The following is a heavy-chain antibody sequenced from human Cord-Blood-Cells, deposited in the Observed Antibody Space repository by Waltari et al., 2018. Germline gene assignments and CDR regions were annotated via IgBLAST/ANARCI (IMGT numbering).Heavy chain of an antibody. Sequence: QVQLVQSAAEVKKPGASVKVPCKVSAYTLTALSMHWLRPAPGKGLEWMGGFDPEDGETIYAQKFQGRVTMTEDTSTDTAYMELSSLRSEDTAVYYCAGTGYGSGSYPFDYWGQGTLVTVSS. CDR2: FDPEDGET. J-gene: IGHJ4*02. D-gene: IGHD3-10*01. V-gene: IGHV1-24*01. CDR3: AGTGYGSGSYPFDY. CDR1: AYTLTALS.